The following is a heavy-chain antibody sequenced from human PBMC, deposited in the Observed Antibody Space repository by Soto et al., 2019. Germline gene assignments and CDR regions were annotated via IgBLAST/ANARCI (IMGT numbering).Heavy chain of an antibody. CDR2: VSGSGSNT. CDR1: GFTFSTYA. Sequence: EVQLLESGGGLVQPGGSLRLSCAASGFTFSTYAMSWVGQAPGKGLEWVSVVSGSGSNTYYADSVKGRFTISRDHSKNTLYLQMNSLRADDTAVYYCVNGWSLYFDLWGRGTLVTVSS. J-gene: IGHJ2*01. V-gene: IGHV3-23*01. D-gene: IGHD6-19*01. CDR3: VNGWSLYFDL.